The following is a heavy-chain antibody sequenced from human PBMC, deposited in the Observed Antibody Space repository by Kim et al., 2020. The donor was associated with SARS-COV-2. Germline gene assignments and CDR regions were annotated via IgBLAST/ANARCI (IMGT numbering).Heavy chain of an antibody. CDR1: GFTFSSYA. CDR3: ARERDYYDSSGYYWGY. J-gene: IGHJ4*02. V-gene: IGHV3-30*04. Sequence: GGSLRLSCAASGFTFSSYAMHWVRQAPGKGLEWVAVISYDGSNKYYADSVKGRFTISRDNSKNTLYLQMNSLRAEDTAVYYCARERDYYDSSGYYWGYWGQGTLVTVSS. D-gene: IGHD3-22*01. CDR2: ISYDGSNK.